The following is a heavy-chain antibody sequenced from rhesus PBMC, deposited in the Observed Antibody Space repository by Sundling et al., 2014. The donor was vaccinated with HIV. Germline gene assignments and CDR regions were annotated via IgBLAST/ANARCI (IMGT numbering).Heavy chain of an antibody. CDR3: ARIYSGFSFDAFDF. V-gene: IGHV4-127*01. CDR1: GYSISSGYG. CDR2: IGGSSGNT. D-gene: IGHD6-31*01. J-gene: IGHJ3*01. Sequence: QVQLQESGPGLVKPSETLSLTCAVSGYSISSGYGWSWIRQPPGKGLEWIGYIGGSSGNTDYNPSLKSRVTLSVDTSKNQLSLKLSSVTAADTAVYYCARIYSGFSFDAFDFWGQGLRVTVSS.